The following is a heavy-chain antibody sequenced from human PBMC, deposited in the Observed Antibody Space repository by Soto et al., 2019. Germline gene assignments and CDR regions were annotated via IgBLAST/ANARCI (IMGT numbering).Heavy chain of an antibody. Sequence: ASVKVSCKASGYTFSSYGIIWVRQAPGQGLEWMGWISAYCGTANYAQNLQGRVTITTDKSTTTAYMELSSLRSEDTAVYYCATGADSSGYYAIDYWGQGTLVTVSS. V-gene: IGHV1-18*01. D-gene: IGHD3-22*01. CDR2: ISAYCGTA. CDR1: GYTFSSYG. CDR3: ATGADSSGYYAIDY. J-gene: IGHJ4*02.